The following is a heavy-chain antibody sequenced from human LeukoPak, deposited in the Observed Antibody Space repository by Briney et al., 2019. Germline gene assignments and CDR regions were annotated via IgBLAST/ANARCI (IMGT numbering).Heavy chain of an antibody. J-gene: IGHJ4*02. V-gene: IGHV4-61*02. Sequence: SETLSLTCTVSGGSISSGSYYWSWIRQPAGKGLEWIGRIYTSGSTNYNPSLKSRVTISVDTSKNQFSLKLSSVTAADTAVYYCARGVILTGYYKLFDYWGQGTLATVSS. CDR1: GGSISSGSYY. D-gene: IGHD3-9*01. CDR3: ARGVILTGYYKLFDY. CDR2: IYTSGST.